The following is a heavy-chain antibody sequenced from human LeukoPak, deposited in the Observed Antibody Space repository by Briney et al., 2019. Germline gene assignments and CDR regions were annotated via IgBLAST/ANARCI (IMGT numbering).Heavy chain of an antibody. J-gene: IGHJ4*02. V-gene: IGHV4-34*01. Sequence: SETLSLTCAVYGGSFSGYYWSWIGQPPGKGREWIGEINHGESTNYNPTLKSRDTISVDAPKNQFSLKLSAVTAADTAVYYCARGRDDFWSGYYSVPCFFDYWGQGTLVTVSS. CDR3: ARGRDDFWSGYYSVPCFFDY. CDR1: GGSFSGYY. CDR2: INHGEST. D-gene: IGHD3-3*01.